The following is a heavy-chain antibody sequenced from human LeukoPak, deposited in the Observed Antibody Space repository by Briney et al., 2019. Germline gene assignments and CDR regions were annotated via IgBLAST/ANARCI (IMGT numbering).Heavy chain of an antibody. CDR2: ILHDGSNK. D-gene: IGHD5-18*01. V-gene: IGHV3-30*03. CDR3: ATLSGDSHGYDY. J-gene: IGHJ4*02. Sequence: GGSLRLSCAASGFTFSDYYMSWIRQAPGKGLEWVAVILHDGSNKQYADSVKGRFTISRDNSKNTLYLQINSLRAEDTAVYYCATLSGDSHGYDYWGLGTLVTVSS. CDR1: GFTFSDYY.